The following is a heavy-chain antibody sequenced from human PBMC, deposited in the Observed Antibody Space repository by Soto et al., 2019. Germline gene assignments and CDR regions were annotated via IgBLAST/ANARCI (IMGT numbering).Heavy chain of an antibody. V-gene: IGHV4-39*01. D-gene: IGHD6-19*01. CDR3: AAVAGPETYYYYYGMDV. J-gene: IGHJ6*01. CDR2: IYYSGST. CDR1: DGSISSSSYY. Sequence: PETLTLTCTFPDGSISSSSYYWGWIRQPPGKGLEWIGSIYYSGSTYYNPSLKSRVTISVDTSKNQFSLKLRSVTAADTAVYYCAAVAGPETYYYYYGMDVWGQGTTVTVSS.